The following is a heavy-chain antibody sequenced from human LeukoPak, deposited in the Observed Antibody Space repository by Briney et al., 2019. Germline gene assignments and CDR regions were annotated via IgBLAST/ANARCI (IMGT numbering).Heavy chain of an antibody. CDR2: ICPGDSDT. D-gene: IGHD3-16*01. CDR3: ARHTTVGGSLRFDY. Sequence: GESLKVSCKGSGYGFSSYWIGWVRQMPGKGLEYMGIICPGDSDTRYSQSFQGQVTISADKSITTAYLQWSSLKASDTAMYYCARHTTVGGSLRFDYWGQGTLVTVSS. V-gene: IGHV5-51*01. J-gene: IGHJ4*02. CDR1: GYGFSSYW.